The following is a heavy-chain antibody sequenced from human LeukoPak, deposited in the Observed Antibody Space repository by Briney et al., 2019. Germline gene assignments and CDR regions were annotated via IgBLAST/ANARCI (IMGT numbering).Heavy chain of an antibody. D-gene: IGHD6-13*01. CDR2: TYYRSKWYN. J-gene: IGHJ4*02. V-gene: IGHV6-1*01. CDR3: ARDQIASAGPYDY. CDR1: GDSVSSNNAA. Sequence: SQTLSLTCAISGDSVSSNNAAWSWIRQSPSRGLEWLGRTYYRSKWYNDYAVSVKSRITINPDTSKNQFSLQLNSVTSEDTAVYFCARDQIASAGPYDYWGQGTLVTVSS.